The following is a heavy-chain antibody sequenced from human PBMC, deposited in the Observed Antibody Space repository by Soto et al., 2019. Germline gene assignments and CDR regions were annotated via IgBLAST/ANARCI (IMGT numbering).Heavy chain of an antibody. J-gene: IGHJ3*02. CDR3: GMVTPDAFDI. V-gene: IGHV5-51*01. Sequence: GESLKISCNGSGYSFTSYWICWVRQMPGKGLEWMGIIYPGDSDTRYSPSFQGQVTISADKSISTAYLQWSSLKASDTAMYYCGMVTPDAFDIWGQGTMVTVSS. CDR1: GYSFTSYW. CDR2: IYPGDSDT. D-gene: IGHD2-21*02.